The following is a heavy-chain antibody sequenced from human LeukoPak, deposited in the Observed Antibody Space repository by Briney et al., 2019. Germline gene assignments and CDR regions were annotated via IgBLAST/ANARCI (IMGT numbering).Heavy chain of an antibody. J-gene: IGHJ4*02. Sequence: GASVKVSCKASGGTFSSYAISWVRQAPGQGLEWMGWINAKKGNTNYAQKLQGRVTLTTDTSTSTAYMELRSLTSDDTALYYCARDSQWPNWGQGTLVTVSS. D-gene: IGHD6-19*01. V-gene: IGHV1-18*01. CDR3: ARDSQWPN. CDR1: GGTFSSYA. CDR2: INAKKGNT.